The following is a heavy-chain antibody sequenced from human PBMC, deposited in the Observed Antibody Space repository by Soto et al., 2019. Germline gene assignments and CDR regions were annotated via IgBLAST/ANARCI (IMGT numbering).Heavy chain of an antibody. D-gene: IGHD6-13*01. CDR2: ISSSGSTI. J-gene: IGHJ6*02. Sequence: TFSSYEMNWVRQAPGKGLEWVSYISSSGSTIYYADSVKGRFTISRDNAKNSLYLQMDSLRAEDTAVYYCARDQEAGSFFPYYYGMDVWGQGTTVTVSS. CDR3: ARDQEAGSFFPYYYGMDV. V-gene: IGHV3-48*03. CDR1: TFSSYE.